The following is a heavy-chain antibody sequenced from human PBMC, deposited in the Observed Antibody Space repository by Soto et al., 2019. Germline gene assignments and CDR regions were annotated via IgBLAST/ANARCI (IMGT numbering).Heavy chain of an antibody. CDR2: ISGSGGST. CDR1: GFTFSSYA. D-gene: IGHD3-10*01. CDR3: AKVGPQIWFGEFPDGMDV. J-gene: IGHJ6*02. Sequence: PGGSLRLSCAASGFTFSSYAMSWVRQAPGKGLEWVSAISGSGGSTYYADSVKGRFTISRDNSKNTRYLQMNSLRAEDTAVYYCAKVGPQIWFGEFPDGMDVWGQGTTVTVSS. V-gene: IGHV3-23*01.